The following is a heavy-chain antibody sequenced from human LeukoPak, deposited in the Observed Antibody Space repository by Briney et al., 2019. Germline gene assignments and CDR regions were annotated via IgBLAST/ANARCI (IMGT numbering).Heavy chain of an antibody. D-gene: IGHD6-19*01. CDR1: GGSISSSSYY. V-gene: IGHV4-39*07. CDR2: IYYSGST. J-gene: IGHJ4*02. CDR3: ARDSPPTGYSSGWHQTYYFDY. Sequence: SETLSLTCTVSGGSISSSSYYWGWIRQPPGKGLEWIGSIYYSGSTYYNPSLKSRVTISVDTSKNQFSLKLSSVTAADTAVYYCARDSPPTGYSSGWHQTYYFDYWGQGTLVTVPS.